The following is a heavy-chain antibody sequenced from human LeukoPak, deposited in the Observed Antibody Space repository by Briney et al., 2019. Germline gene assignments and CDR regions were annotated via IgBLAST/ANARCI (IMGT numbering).Heavy chain of an antibody. CDR1: GGSFSGYY. Sequence: TSETLSLTCAVYGGSFSGYYWSWIRQPPGKGLEWIGEINHSGSTNYNPSLKSRVTISVDTSKNQFSLKLSSVTAADTAVYYCARGQGDFWSGYYTKYYFDYWGQGTLVTVSS. CDR2: INHSGST. CDR3: ARGQGDFWSGYYTKYYFDY. V-gene: IGHV4-34*01. J-gene: IGHJ4*02. D-gene: IGHD3-3*01.